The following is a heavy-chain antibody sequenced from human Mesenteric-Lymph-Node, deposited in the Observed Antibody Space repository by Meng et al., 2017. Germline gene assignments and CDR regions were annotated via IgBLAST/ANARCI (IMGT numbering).Heavy chain of an antibody. Sequence: QLRGSGLGLVKPSGACSLTVVFAGGSIRCSYWWTWVRQSPGKGLEWIGEMYHSGTTNYNPSLKSRVTISMGKSNNQLSLKLNSVTAADTAVYYCATQESRDGHNPYWGQGTLVTVSS. D-gene: IGHD5-24*01. CDR3: ATQESRDGHNPY. V-gene: IGHV4-4*02. CDR2: MYHSGTT. J-gene: IGHJ4*02. CDR1: GGSIRCSYW.